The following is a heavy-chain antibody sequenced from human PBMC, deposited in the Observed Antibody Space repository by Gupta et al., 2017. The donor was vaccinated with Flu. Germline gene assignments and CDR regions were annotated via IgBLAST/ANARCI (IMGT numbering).Heavy chain of an antibody. CDR3: ARGRITIFGVVTTLPFDI. V-gene: IGHV4-34*01. CDR2: INHSGST. D-gene: IGHD3-3*01. CDR1: Y. J-gene: IGHJ3*02. Sequence: YWSWIRQPPGKGLEWIGEINHSGSTNYNPSLKSRVTISVDTSKNQFSLKLSSVTAADTAVYYCARGRITIFGVVTTLPFDIWGQGTMVTVSS.